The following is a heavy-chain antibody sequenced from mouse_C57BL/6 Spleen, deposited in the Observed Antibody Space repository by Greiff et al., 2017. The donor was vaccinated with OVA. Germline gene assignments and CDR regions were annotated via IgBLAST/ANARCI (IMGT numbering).Heavy chain of an antibody. CDR3: ARTIITKYYYAMDY. V-gene: IGHV5-17*01. J-gene: IGHJ4*01. D-gene: IGHD1-1*01. CDR1: GFTFSDYG. CDR2: ISSGSSTI. Sequence: EVLLVESGGGLVKPGGSLTLSCAASGFTFSDYGMHWVRQAPEQGLEWVAYISSGSSTIYYADTVQGRFTISRDNAKNTLFLQMTRLRSENTAIYYCARTIITKYYYAMDYWGQGTSVTVSS.